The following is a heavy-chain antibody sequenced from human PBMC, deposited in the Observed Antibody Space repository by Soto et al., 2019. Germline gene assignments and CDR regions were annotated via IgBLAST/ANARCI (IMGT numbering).Heavy chain of an antibody. Sequence: QVQLQESGPGLVKPSQTLSLTXTVSXXXXXXXXXXXXXIXXXPGKGLEWIGYINYSGSTYYNPSLKSRVTTSXDTSXXXFXXXXXXXXXXXXXXXXXXXXXXXXXXXXXGQGTLVTVSS. CDR2: INYSGST. CDR3: XXXXXXXXXXXX. J-gene: IGHJ4*02. V-gene: IGHV4-31*03. CDR1: XXXXXXXXXX.